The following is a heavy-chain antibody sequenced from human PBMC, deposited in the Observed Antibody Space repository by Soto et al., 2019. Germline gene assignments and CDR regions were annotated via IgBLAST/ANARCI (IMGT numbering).Heavy chain of an antibody. CDR3: ARAGVYCSGGSCYWAFLDY. CDR2: IIPILGIA. CDR1: GGTFSSYT. D-gene: IGHD2-15*01. J-gene: IGHJ4*02. Sequence: QVQLVQSGAEVKKPGSSVKVSCKASGGTFSSYTISWVRQAPGQGLEWMGRIIPILGIANYAQKFQGRVTITADKSTSTAYMELSSLRSEDTAVYYCARAGVYCSGGSCYWAFLDYWGRGTLVTVSS. V-gene: IGHV1-69*02.